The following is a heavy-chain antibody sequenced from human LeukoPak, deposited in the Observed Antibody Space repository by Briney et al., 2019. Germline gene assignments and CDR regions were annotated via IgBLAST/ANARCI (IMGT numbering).Heavy chain of an antibody. CDR2: IYYSGST. D-gene: IGHD3-10*01. J-gene: IGHJ4*02. CDR3: ARGSGSYSVLFDY. V-gene: IGHV4-59*01. CDR1: GGSISSYY. Sequence: SETLSLTCTVSGGSISSYYWSWIRQPPGKGLEWIGYIYYSGSTNYNPSLKSRVTISVDTSKNQFSLKLSSVTAADTAVYYCARGSGSYSVLFDYWGQGTLVTVSS.